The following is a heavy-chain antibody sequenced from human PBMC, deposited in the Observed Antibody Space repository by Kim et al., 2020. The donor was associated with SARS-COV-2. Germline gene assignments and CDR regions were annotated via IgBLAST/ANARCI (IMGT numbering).Heavy chain of an antibody. V-gene: IGHV4-4*07. CDR1: GGSISSYY. J-gene: IGHJ6*03. CDR3: SRGLLEVGLNDYYDIYV. CDR2: IYTTGST. Sequence: SETLSLTCGVSGGSISSYYWSWIRQSAEKGLEWIGRIYTTGSTNYNPFLKSRVTMSIDTSKNQFSLKVFSVTAADTAVDYCSRGLLEVGLNDYYDIYVWG. D-gene: IGHD3-10*01.